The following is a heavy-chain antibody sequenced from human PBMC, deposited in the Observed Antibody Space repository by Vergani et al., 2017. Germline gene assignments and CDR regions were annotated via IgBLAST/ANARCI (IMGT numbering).Heavy chain of an antibody. J-gene: IGHJ6*03. CDR1: GFSFSNAW. CDR2: IKSQIDGGTT. CDR3: ARGWRPGAWTVVDYMDV. V-gene: IGHV3-15*01. D-gene: IGHD2-15*01. Sequence: EVQLVESGGGLVKPGGSLRLSCAASGFSFSNAWMTLVRQGPGKGLEWVGRIKSQIDGGTTDYAAPVKGRFTISRDDSTNVLYLHMNSLKTEDTAVYYCARGWRPGAWTVVDYMDVWGKGTTVTVSS.